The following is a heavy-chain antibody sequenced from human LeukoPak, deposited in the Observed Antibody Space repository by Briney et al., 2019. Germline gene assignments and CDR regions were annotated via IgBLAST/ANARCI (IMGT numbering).Heavy chain of an antibody. CDR1: DGSVSSFY. Sequence: SETLSLTCTVSDGSVSSFYWSWIRQPPGKGLEWIGYIYKSETTNYNPSLTGRVTMSLDTPKNQISMKLRSVTAADTAVYYCARMADYDRSGYDAFEIWGLGTPVTVSS. CDR3: ARMADYDRSGYDAFEI. D-gene: IGHD3-22*01. V-gene: IGHV4-59*02. J-gene: IGHJ3*02. CDR2: IYKSETT.